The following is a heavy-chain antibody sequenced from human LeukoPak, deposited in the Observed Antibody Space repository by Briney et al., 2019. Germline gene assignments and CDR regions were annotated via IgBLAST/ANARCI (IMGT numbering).Heavy chain of an antibody. V-gene: IGHV3-7*01. D-gene: IGHD4-17*01. J-gene: IGHJ5*02. Sequence: GGSLRLSCTAAGFSLSMYWMSWVRQAPGKGLEWVANIKQDGSEKYYVDSVKGRFTISRDNAKNSLYLQMNSLRAEDTAVYYCAREGYGDYEDWFDPWGQGTLVTVSS. CDR2: IKQDGSEK. CDR3: AREGYGDYEDWFDP. CDR1: GFSLSMYW.